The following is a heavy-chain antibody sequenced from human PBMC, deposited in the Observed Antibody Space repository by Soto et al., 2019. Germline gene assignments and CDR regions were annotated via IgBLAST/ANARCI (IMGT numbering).Heavy chain of an antibody. Sequence: QVQLVQSGAEVKKPGASVKVSCKASGYTFTGYYMHWVRQAPGQGLGWMGWINPNSGGTNSAQKFQGCVPMTRDTSISTAYMELSRLRADDTAVYYCARGVADIVVVVAANNWFDPWGQGTLVTVSS. CDR3: ARGVADIVVVVAANNWFDP. J-gene: IGHJ5*02. V-gene: IGHV1-2*04. CDR1: GYTFTGYY. D-gene: IGHD2-15*01. CDR2: INPNSGGT.